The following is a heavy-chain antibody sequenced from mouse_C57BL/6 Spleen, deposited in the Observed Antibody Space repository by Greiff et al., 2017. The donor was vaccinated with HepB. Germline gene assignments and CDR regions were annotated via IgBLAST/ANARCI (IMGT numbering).Heavy chain of an antibody. D-gene: IGHD2-4*01. Sequence: VQLQQSGAELVRPGASVKLSCKASGYTFTDYYINWVKQRPGQGLEWIARIYPGSGNTYYNEKFKGKATLTAEKSSSTAYMQLSSLTSEDSAVYFCARDYDYDKYAMDYWGQGTSVTVSS. CDR2: IYPGSGNT. CDR1: GYTFTDYY. J-gene: IGHJ4*01. V-gene: IGHV1-76*01. CDR3: ARDYDYDKYAMDY.